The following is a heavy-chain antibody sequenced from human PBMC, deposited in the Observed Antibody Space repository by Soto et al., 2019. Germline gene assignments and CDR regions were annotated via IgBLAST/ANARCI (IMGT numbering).Heavy chain of an antibody. J-gene: IGHJ5*02. D-gene: IGHD3-3*01. CDR1: GGSVSSDVYY. CDR2: IYYTGST. V-gene: IGHV4-61*08. Sequence: PSETLSLTCTVSGGSVSSDVYYWSWIRQPPGKGLKLITYIYYTGSTNYNPSFRSRVTISLDTSKNQFSLKLSSVIAADTAGYFCARTNYRVLRFSSWFDPWGQGTLVIVSS. CDR3: ARTNYRVLRFSSWFDP.